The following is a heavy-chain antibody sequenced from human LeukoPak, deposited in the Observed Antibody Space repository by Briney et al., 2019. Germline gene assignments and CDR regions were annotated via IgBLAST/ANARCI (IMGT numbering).Heavy chain of an antibody. J-gene: IGHJ4*02. V-gene: IGHV3-7*01. Sequence: GGSLRLSCAASGFTFSSYWTSWVRQAPGKGLEWVANIKQDGSEKYYVDSVKGRFTISRDNAKNSLYLQMNSLRAEDTAVYYCAGRKRSSTYYFDYWGQGTLVTVSS. CDR3: AGRKRSSTYYFDY. CDR2: IKQDGSEK. D-gene: IGHD6-6*01. CDR1: GFTFSSYW.